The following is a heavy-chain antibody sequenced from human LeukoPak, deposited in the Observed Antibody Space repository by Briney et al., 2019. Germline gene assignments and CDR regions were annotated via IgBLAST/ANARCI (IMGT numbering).Heavy chain of an antibody. CDR2: VYHSGST. CDR1: GHSINRGFY. Sequence: SETLSLTCTVSGHSINRGFYWGWIRQPPGKGLEWIGSVYHSGSTYYNPSLKSRVTISVDTSKNQFSLKLRSVTAADSAVYYCARDSLGYYYYYMGVWGKGTTVTVSS. V-gene: IGHV4-38-2*02. J-gene: IGHJ6*03. D-gene: IGHD1-26*01. CDR3: ARDSLGYYYYYMGV.